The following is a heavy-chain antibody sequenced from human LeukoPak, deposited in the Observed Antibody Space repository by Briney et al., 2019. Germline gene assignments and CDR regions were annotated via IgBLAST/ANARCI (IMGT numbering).Heavy chain of an antibody. CDR1: GFTFSSYA. J-gene: IGHJ4*02. CDR2: ISGSGGST. D-gene: IGHD3-3*01. Sequence: PGGSLRLSCAASGFTFSSYAMSWVRQAPGKGLEWVSAISGSGGSTYYADSVKGRFTISRDNSKNTLYLQMNGLRAEDTAVYYCAKPPPRFLEWLFYFDYWGQGTPVTVSS. V-gene: IGHV3-23*01. CDR3: AKPPPRFLEWLFYFDY.